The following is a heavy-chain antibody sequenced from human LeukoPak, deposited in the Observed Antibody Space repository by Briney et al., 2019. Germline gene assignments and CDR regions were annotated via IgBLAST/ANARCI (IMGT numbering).Heavy chain of an antibody. Sequence: SETLSLICAVYGGSFSGYYWSWIRQPPGKGLEWIGEINHSGSTNYNPSLKSRVTISVDTSKNQFSLKLSSVTAADTAVYYCARGLYSGYADYFDYWGQGTLVTVSS. J-gene: IGHJ4*02. CDR3: ARGLYSGYADYFDY. V-gene: IGHV4-34*01. D-gene: IGHD5-12*01. CDR1: GGSFSGYY. CDR2: INHSGST.